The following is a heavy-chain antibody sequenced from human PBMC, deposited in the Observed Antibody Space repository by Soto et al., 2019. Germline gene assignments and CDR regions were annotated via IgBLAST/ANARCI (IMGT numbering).Heavy chain of an antibody. J-gene: IGHJ4*02. CDR2: IAPHSGRT. Sequence: QVQLVQSGPEVKKPGASVRVSCMTSGYAFTSYGVNWVLQVPGQGLEWMGWIAPHSGRTTYLPKFQGRVTITADPSTNTADMELTSLSSDDTGIYFCARAATGSYHSAYWGQGTVVTVSA. D-gene: IGHD3-10*01. CDR1: GYAFTSYG. CDR3: ARAATGSYHSAY. V-gene: IGHV1-18*04.